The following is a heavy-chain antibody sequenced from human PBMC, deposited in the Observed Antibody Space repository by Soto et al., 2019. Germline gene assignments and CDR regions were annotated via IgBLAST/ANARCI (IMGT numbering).Heavy chain of an antibody. CDR1: GFTFNIYA. Sequence: VQLLESGGGLVQPGGSLRLSCAASGFTFNIYAMSWVRQAPGKGLEWVSSIGGGDDDRYYADSVKGRFIISRDNSKNTLYLQMNSLRAEDTAVYYCAKDRARWLQLVDYWGQGTLVTVSS. J-gene: IGHJ4*02. V-gene: IGHV3-23*01. CDR2: IGGGDDDR. CDR3: AKDRARWLQLVDY. D-gene: IGHD5-12*01.